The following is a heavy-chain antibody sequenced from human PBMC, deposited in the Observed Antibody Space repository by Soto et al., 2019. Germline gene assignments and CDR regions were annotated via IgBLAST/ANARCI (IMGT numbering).Heavy chain of an antibody. CDR3: IVRYPYYFAY. CDR2: IKSKTDGGTT. CDR1: GFTFSNAW. V-gene: IGHV3-15*07. Sequence: EVQLVESGGGLVKPGGSLRLSCAASGFTFSNAWMNWVRQAPGKGMEWVGRIKSKTDGGTTDYAAPVKGRFTISRDDSKNTLYLQRNSLKAEDTAVYYCIVRYPYYFAYWGQGTLVTVSS. D-gene: IGHD2-21*01. J-gene: IGHJ4*02.